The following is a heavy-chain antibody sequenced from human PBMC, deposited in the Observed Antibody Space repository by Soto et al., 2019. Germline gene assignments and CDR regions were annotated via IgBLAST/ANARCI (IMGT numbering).Heavy chain of an antibody. V-gene: IGHV1-2*02. Sequence: ASVKVSCKASGYTFTGYYMHWVRQAPGQGLEWMGWINPNSGGTNYAQKFQGRVTITRDTSASTAYMELSSLTSEDTAVYYCARAHCSGGSCYSVQHWFDPWGQGTLVTVSS. CDR3: ARAHCSGGSCYSVQHWFDP. J-gene: IGHJ5*02. CDR2: INPNSGGT. CDR1: GYTFTGYY. D-gene: IGHD2-15*01.